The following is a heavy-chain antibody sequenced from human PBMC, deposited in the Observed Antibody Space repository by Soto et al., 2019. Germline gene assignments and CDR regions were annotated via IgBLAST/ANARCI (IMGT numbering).Heavy chain of an antibody. Sequence: VQLVESGGGLIQPGGSLRLSCAASGFTVSSNYMSWVRQAPGKGLEWVSVINSGGSTYYADSVKGRFTISRANSKNTLNLQMNSLSAGDTAVYYCGRDQGSTSFYDYWGQGTLVTVSS. CDR2: INSGGST. V-gene: IGHV3-53*01. CDR1: GFTVSSNY. D-gene: IGHD2-2*01. CDR3: GRDQGSTSFYDY. J-gene: IGHJ4*02.